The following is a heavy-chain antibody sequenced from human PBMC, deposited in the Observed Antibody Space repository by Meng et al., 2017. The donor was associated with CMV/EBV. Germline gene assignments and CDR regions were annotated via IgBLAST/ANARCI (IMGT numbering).Heavy chain of an antibody. CDR2: IYYSGST. J-gene: IGHJ5*02. V-gene: IGHV4-61*01. CDR1: GGSVSSDSYY. D-gene: IGHD2-15*01. CDR3: ARDRKCSGGSCYSSS. Sequence: GGSVSSDSYYWGWIRQPPGKGLEWIGYIYYSGSTNYNPSLKSRVTISVDTSKNQFSLKLSSVTAADTAVYYCARDRKCSGGSCYSSSWGQGTLVTVSS.